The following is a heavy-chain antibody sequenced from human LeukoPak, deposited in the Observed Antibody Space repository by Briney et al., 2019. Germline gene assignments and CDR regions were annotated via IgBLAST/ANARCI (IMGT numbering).Heavy chain of an antibody. D-gene: IGHD1-26*01. V-gene: IGHV3-21*01. CDR3: ARVYSGATYYFDY. J-gene: IGHJ4*02. CDR2: ISGSSYI. CDR1: GFTFSSYS. Sequence: VGSLRLSCAASGFTFSSYSMNWVRQAPGKGLEWVSSISGSSYIYYADSVKGRFTISRDNAKNSLYLQMNSLRAEDTAVYYCARVYSGATYYFDYWGQGTLVTVSS.